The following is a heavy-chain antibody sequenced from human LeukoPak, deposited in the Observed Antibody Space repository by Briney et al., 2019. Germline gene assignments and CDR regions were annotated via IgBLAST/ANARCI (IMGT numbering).Heavy chain of an antibody. CDR2: IIPIFGTA. V-gene: IGHV1-69*13. J-gene: IGHJ4*02. CDR3: AIGYYPPGGLDY. D-gene: IGHD3-3*01. Sequence: SVKVSCKASGGTFSSYAISWVRQAPGQGLEWMGGIIPIFGTANYTQKFQGRVTITADESTSTAYMELSSLRSEDTAVYYCAIGYYPPGGLDYWGQGTLVTVSS. CDR1: GGTFSSYA.